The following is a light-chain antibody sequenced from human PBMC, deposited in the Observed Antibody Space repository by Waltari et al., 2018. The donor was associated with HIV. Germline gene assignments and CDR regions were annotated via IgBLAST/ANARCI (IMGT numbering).Light chain of an antibody. J-gene: IGLJ2*01. CDR3: GTWDSSLSAVV. CDR1: SSNIGNNY. CDR2: DNT. Sequence: HSVLTQPPSVSAAPGQKVTISCSGSSSNIGNNYVSWYQQLPGTAPKLLIYDNTKRPSGIPDRFSGSKSGTSATLGITGLQTGDEADYYCGTWDSSLSAVVFGGGTKLTVL. V-gene: IGLV1-51*01.